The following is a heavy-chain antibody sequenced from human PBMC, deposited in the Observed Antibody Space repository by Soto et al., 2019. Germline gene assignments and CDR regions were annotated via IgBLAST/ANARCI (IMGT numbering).Heavy chain of an antibody. D-gene: IGHD2-15*01. V-gene: IGHV4-39*01. Sequence: SETLSLTCSVSGYSVSSSDYYWAWIRQPPGKGLEWIGSMLYSGLTYYNPSLKSRVTLSVDTSKNQFPVRLNSVTASDTAVYYCAPLSVSLSGPYGIHVWGQGTTVTVSS. CDR3: APLSVSLSGPYGIHV. CDR2: MLYSGLT. J-gene: IGHJ6*02. CDR1: GYSVSSSDYY.